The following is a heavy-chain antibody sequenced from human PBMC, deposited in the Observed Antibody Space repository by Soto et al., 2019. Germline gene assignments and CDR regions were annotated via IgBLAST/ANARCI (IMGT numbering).Heavy chain of an antibody. Sequence: QVQLQQWGAGLLKPSETLSLTCAVYGGSFSAYDWTWIRQPPGTGLEWIGEINHSGSTNYNPSLNSRVTISVDTSKNQFSLKLTSVTAADTAVYYCARDKITGLFDCGGQGTLVTVSS. CDR2: INHSGST. J-gene: IGHJ4*02. CDR3: ARDKITGLFDC. CDR1: GGSFSAYD. D-gene: IGHD2-8*02. V-gene: IGHV4-34*01.